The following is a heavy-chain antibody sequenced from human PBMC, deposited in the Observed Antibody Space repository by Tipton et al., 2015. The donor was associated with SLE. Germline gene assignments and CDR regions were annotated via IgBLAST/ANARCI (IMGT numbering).Heavy chain of an antibody. J-gene: IGHJ3*02. Sequence: LRLSCAVSGYSISSGYYWGWIRQPPGKGLEWIGSIYHSGSTYYNPSLKSRVTISVDTSKNQFSLKLSSVTAADTAVYYCARHGGYDYKAFDIWGQGTMVTVSS. V-gene: IGHV4-38-2*01. CDR2: IYHSGST. CDR1: GYSISSGYY. D-gene: IGHD5-12*01. CDR3: ARHGGYDYKAFDI.